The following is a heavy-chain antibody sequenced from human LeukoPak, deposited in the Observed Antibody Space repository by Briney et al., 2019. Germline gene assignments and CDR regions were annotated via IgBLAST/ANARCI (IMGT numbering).Heavy chain of an antibody. D-gene: IGHD3-10*01. CDR2: ISGSVGST. CDR1: GFTFSSYA. V-gene: IGHV3-23*01. Sequence: GGSLRLSCAASGFTFSSYAMSSVRQAPGKGLEWVSAISGSVGSTYYADSVKGRFTISRDNSKNTLYLQMNRLRAEDTAVYYCAKDGPGSGTRYYYYYYGMDVWGKGTTVTVSS. CDR3: AKDGPGSGTRYYYYYYGMDV. J-gene: IGHJ6*04.